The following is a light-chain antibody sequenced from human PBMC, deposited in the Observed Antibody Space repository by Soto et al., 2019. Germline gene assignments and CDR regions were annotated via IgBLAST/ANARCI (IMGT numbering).Light chain of an antibody. CDR2: GAS. Sequence: EIVMTQSPATLSVSPGERATLSCRASRNINRKLAWYQQKPGQAPRLLISGASTRPTGIPARFSGSGSGTEVTLTLSSLQSEDFADYYCQQYYDYPPLIFGGGTKVEIK. J-gene: IGKJ4*01. CDR3: QQYYDYPPLI. CDR1: RNINRK. V-gene: IGKV3-15*01.